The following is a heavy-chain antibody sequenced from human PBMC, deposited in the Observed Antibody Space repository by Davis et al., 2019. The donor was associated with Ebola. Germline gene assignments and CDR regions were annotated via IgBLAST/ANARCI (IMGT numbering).Heavy chain of an antibody. J-gene: IGHJ4*02. Sequence: PGGSLRLSCAVYGGSFSGYYWSWIRQPPGKGLEWIGYIYYSGSTNYNPSLKSRVTISVDTSKNQFSLKLSSVTAADTAVYYCARRRAVAGTEGYYFDYWGQGTLVTVSS. CDR1: GGSFSGYY. D-gene: IGHD6-19*01. CDR3: ARRRAVAGTEGYYFDY. CDR2: IYYSGST. V-gene: IGHV4-59*08.